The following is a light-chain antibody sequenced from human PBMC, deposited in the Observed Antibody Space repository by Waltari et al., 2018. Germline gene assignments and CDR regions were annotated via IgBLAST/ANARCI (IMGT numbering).Light chain of an antibody. CDR2: GAS. CDR3: QQYGKT. J-gene: IGKJ1*01. CDR1: QSVSNSY. V-gene: IGKV3-20*01. Sequence: EIELTQSPGTLSLSPGDRATISCRASQSVSNSYSAWYQQTAGHAPRLLIYGASSRATGIPGRFSCSASGTDFTLTISRLEPEDFAVYYCQQYGKTFGQGTKVEIK.